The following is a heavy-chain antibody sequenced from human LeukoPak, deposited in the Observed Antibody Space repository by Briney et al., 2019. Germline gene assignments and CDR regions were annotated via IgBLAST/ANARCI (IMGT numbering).Heavy chain of an antibody. CDR1: GGTFSSYA. J-gene: IGHJ4*02. CDR2: IIPIFGVA. CDR3: ATDGGYYDSSGYYCFDY. Sequence: SVKVSCKASGGTFSSYAISWVRQAPGQGLEWMGRIIPIFGVANYAQKFQGRVTITADKSTSTAYMELSSLRSEDTAVYYCATDGGYYDSSGYYCFDYWGQGTLVTVSS. D-gene: IGHD3-22*01. V-gene: IGHV1-69*04.